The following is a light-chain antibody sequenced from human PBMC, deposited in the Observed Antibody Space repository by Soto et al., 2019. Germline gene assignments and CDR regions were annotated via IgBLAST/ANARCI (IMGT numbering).Light chain of an antibody. CDR3: QQYNSWPPT. CDR2: GAS. J-gene: IGKJ1*01. CDR1: QSVSSD. Sequence: EIVMTQSPATLSVSPGESAALSCKDSQSVSSDLAWYQQKPGQVYRLLIYGASTRVTGIPARFSGTGSGTEFTLTISSLQSEDLAVYYCQQYNSWPPTFGQGTKVDIK. V-gene: IGKV3-15*01.